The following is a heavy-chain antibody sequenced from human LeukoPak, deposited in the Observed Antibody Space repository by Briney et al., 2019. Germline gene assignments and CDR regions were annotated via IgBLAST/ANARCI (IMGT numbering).Heavy chain of an antibody. Sequence: SETLSLTCTVSGGSISRSSYYWGWIRQPPGKGLEWIGSIYYTGSTNYNPSLKSRVTLSVDTSKNQFSLKLNSVSVADTAVYYCARAGTVTPLAQYFHHWGQGILVTVSS. CDR1: GGSISRSSYY. J-gene: IGHJ1*01. CDR3: ARAGTVTPLAQYFHH. V-gene: IGHV4-39*07. CDR2: IYYTGST. D-gene: IGHD4-17*01.